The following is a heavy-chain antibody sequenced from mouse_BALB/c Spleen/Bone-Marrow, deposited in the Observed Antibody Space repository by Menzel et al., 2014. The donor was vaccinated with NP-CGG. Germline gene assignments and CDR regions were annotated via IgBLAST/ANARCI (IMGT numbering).Heavy chain of an antibody. V-gene: IGHV7-3*02. CDR3: ARDDYYAMDY. CDR1: GFTFTDYY. CDR2: IRNKANGYTT. J-gene: IGHJ4*01. Sequence: EVKLMESGGSLVQPGGSLRLSCATSGFTFTDYYMSWVRQPPGKALEWLGFIRNKANGYTTEYSASVKGRFTISRDNSQSILYLQMNTLRAEDSATYYCARDDYYAMDYWGQGTSVTVSS.